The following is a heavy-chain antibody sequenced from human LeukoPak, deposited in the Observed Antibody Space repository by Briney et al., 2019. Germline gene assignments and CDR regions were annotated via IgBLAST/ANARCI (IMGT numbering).Heavy chain of an antibody. CDR1: GFPFRANY. D-gene: IGHD3-10*01. CDR3: AVLLLWSWLSFDI. V-gene: IGHV3-53*01. CDR2: IYGGDST. Sequence: PGGSLRLSCAASGFPFRANYMSWVRQAPGKGLEWVSSIYGGDSTYYADTAKGRYTITRHNTQNTLYLQVNSPRGEHTAVYLCAVLLLWSWLSFDIWGLGTKVTVSS. J-gene: IGHJ3*02.